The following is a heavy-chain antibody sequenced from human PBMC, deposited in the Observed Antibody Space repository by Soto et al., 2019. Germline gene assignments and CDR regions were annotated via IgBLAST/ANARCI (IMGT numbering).Heavy chain of an antibody. Sequence: SVNVSCKSSVGTLSRYAISLVRQAPGQGLEWMGGIIPIFGTANYAQKFQGRVTITADKSTSTAYMEISSLRSEDTAVYYCASTYGDYTSWFDPWGQGTQVIVSS. CDR3: ASTYGDYTSWFDP. CDR1: VGTLSRYA. J-gene: IGHJ5*02. D-gene: IGHD4-17*01. CDR2: IIPIFGTA. V-gene: IGHV1-69*06.